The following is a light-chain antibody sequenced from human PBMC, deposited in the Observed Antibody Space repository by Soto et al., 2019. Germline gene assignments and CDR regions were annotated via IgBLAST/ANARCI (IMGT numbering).Light chain of an antibody. CDR1: GSTIGSNT. CDR2: SND. Sequence: QLVLTQPPSASGPPGQRVTISRSGSGSTIGSNTVDWYQQLPGTAPKLLIYSNDQRPLGVPDRFSVSRSGTSASLAISGLQHDDEGIYYCAVWGNNLNGPGVFGGGTKLTVL. V-gene: IGLV1-44*01. J-gene: IGLJ3*02. CDR3: AVWGNNLNGPGV.